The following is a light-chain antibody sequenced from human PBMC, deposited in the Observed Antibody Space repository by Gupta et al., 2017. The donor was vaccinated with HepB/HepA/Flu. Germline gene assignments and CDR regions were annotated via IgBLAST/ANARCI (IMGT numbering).Light chain of an antibody. J-gene: IGKJ3*01. CDR2: GAS. CDR1: QSVSSSY. V-gene: IGKV3-20*01. Sequence: EIVLTQSPGTLSLSPGERATLSCRASQSVSSSYLAWYQQKPGQAPRLLIYGASSRATGIPDRFSGSGSGTDFTLTISRLEPEDFAVYYCQHYCSSPLFTFGPGTKVDI. CDR3: QHYCSSPLFT.